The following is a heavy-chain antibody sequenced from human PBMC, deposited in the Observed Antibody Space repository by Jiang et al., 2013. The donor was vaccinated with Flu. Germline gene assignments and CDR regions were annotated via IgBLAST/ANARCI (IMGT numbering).Heavy chain of an antibody. Sequence: SGAEVKKPGASVKVSCRASGFTFSAYFIHWVRQAPGHGLEWMGWISPNSGGTRYAQRFQDRVTLTRDTSINTAYLEMTRLTSDDTAVYFCARDPTYYSDSSGDYYPEYFQHWGQGSLVTV. CDR1: GFTFSAYF. J-gene: IGHJ1*01. V-gene: IGHV1-2*02. CDR2: ISPNSGGT. D-gene: IGHD3-22*01. CDR3: ARDPTYYSDSSGDYYPEYFQH.